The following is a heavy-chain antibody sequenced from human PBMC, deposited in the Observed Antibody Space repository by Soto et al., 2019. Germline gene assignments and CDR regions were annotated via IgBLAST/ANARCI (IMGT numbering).Heavy chain of an antibody. CDR1: GFTFSGSA. Sequence: GGSLRLSCAASGFTFSGSAMHWVRQASGKGLEWVGRIRSKANSYATAYAASVKGRFTISRDDSKNTAYLQMNSLKTEDTAVYYCTSGPMIYGMDVWGQGTTVTVSS. V-gene: IGHV3-73*01. CDR3: TSGPMIYGMDV. CDR2: IRSKANSYAT. J-gene: IGHJ6*02. D-gene: IGHD3-22*01.